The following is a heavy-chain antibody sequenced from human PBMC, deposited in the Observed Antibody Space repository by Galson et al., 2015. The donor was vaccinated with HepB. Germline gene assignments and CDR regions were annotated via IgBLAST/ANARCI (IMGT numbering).Heavy chain of an antibody. CDR3: ARQDKMKRGYSYGLGSY. V-gene: IGHV5-10-1*01. Sequence: QSGAEVKKPGESLRISCKGSGYSFTSYWISWVRQMPGKGLEWMGRIDPSDSYTNYSPSFQGHVTISADKSISTAYLQWSSLKASDTAMYYCARQDKMKRGYSYGLGSYWGQGTLATVS. D-gene: IGHD5-18*01. CDR1: GYSFTSYW. CDR2: IDPSDSYT. J-gene: IGHJ4*02.